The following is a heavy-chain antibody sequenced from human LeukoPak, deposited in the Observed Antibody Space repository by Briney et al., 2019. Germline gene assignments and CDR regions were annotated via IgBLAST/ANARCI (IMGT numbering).Heavy chain of an antibody. D-gene: IGHD4-17*01. Sequence: PGGSLRLSCAASGFTFSYYYMSWVRQAPGKGLEWVANIKQDGSDKYYVDSVKGRFTISRDNAKNSLFLQMNSLRAEDTAVYYCARDTGTFDQWGQGTLVTVSS. J-gene: IGHJ4*02. CDR3: ARDTGTFDQ. CDR1: GFTFSYYY. CDR2: IKQDGSDK. V-gene: IGHV3-7*03.